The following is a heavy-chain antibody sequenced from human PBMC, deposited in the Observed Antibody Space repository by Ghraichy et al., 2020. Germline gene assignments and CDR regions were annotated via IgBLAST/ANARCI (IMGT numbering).Heavy chain of an antibody. CDR3: AHLVVDTAMVPQGFDY. V-gene: IGHV1-2*02. CDR1: GYTFTGYY. D-gene: IGHD5-18*01. CDR2: INPNSGGT. J-gene: IGHJ4*02. Sequence: ASVKVSCKASGYTFTGYYMHWVRQAPGQGLEWMGWINPNSGGTNYAQKFQGRVTMTRDTSISTAYMELSRLRSDDTAVYYCAHLVVDTAMVPQGFDYWGQGTLVTVSS.